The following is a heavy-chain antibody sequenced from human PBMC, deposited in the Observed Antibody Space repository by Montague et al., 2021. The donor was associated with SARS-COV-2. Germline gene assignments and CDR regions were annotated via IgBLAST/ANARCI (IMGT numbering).Heavy chain of an antibody. J-gene: IGHJ5*02. CDR2: ISGSGGST. Sequence: SLRLSCAASGFTFSSYAMSWVRQAPGKGLEWVSAISGSGGSTYHADSVKGRFTISRDNSKNTLYLQMNSLRAEDTAVYYCAKDRIVVVVAALFDPWGQGTLVTVSS. CDR3: AKDRIVVVVAALFDP. D-gene: IGHD2-15*01. V-gene: IGHV3-23*01. CDR1: GFTFSSYA.